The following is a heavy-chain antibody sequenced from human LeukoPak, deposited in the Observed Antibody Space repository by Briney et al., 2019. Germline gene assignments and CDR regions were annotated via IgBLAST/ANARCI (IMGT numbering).Heavy chain of an antibody. CDR3: ATLLGYCSDLGCPAWGT. D-gene: IGHD2-15*01. CDR1: SYSISSGSY. J-gene: IGHJ5*02. V-gene: IGHV4-38-2*01. CDR2: IFHSGNS. Sequence: PSETLSLTCAVSSYSISSGSYWGRIRQSPGKGLEWVGSIFHSGNSYYNPSLKSRLTMSVDTSKNQFSLKLTSVTAADTAVYYCATLLGYCSDLGCPAWGTWGQGTLVTVSS.